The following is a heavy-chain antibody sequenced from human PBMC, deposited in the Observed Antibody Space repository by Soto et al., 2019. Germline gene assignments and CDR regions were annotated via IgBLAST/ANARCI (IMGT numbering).Heavy chain of an antibody. CDR3: ARGTRDCSTTSCYSPQGYYRHDMDV. D-gene: IGHD2-2*01. Sequence: SVKVSCKASGGTFGSYAISWVRQAPGQGLEWMGGIIPMFGSATYVQKFRGRVTITADESTGTSYMDLSSLRSEDSAVYYCARGTRDCSTTSCYSPQGYYRHDMDVWGPGTTVTVSS. J-gene: IGHJ6*02. CDR1: GGTFGSYA. CDR2: IIPMFGSA. V-gene: IGHV1-69*13.